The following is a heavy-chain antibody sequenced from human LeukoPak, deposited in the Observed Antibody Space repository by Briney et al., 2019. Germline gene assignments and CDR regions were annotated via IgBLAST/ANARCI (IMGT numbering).Heavy chain of an antibody. D-gene: IGHD6-6*01. J-gene: IGHJ4*02. V-gene: IGHV4-38-2*02. CDR1: GYSISSGYY. Sequence: SETLSLTCTVSGYSISSGYYWGWIRQPPGKGLEWIGSVYYRGNTYYNPSLKSRLTISVDTSKNQFSLKLSSVTAADTAVYYCARDYATAARSLDYWGQGTLVTVSS. CDR2: VYYRGNT. CDR3: ARDYATAARSLDY.